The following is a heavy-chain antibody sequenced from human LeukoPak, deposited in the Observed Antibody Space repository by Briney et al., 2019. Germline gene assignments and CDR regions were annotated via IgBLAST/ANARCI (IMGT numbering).Heavy chain of an antibody. V-gene: IGHV3-23*01. CDR3: AKAMVRGVIKISYDY. Sequence: PGGSLRLSCAASGFTFSSYAMSWVRQAPGKGLEWVSAISGSGGSTYYADSVKGRFTISRDNSKNTLYLQMNSLRAEDTAVYYCAKAMVRGVIKISYDYWGQGTLVTVSS. CDR1: GFTFSSYA. D-gene: IGHD3-10*01. J-gene: IGHJ4*02. CDR2: ISGSGGST.